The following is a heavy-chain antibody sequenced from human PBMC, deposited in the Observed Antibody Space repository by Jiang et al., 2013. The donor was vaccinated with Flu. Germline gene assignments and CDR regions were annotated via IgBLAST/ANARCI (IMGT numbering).Heavy chain of an antibody. CDR3: AREHARQLPIGATGYQRGSFEY. CDR1: GGTFSRNA. V-gene: IGHV1-69*04. D-gene: IGHD1-1*01. CDR2: IIPGLSRT. J-gene: IGHJ4*02. Sequence: SGAEVKKPGSSVKVSCKVSGGTFSRNAISWVRQAPGQGLEWMGRIIPGLSRTHTAQKFQGRVTFTADKFTSTAYMELGSLTSEDTAMYYCAREHARQLPIGATGYQRGSFEYWGQGTLVTVSS.